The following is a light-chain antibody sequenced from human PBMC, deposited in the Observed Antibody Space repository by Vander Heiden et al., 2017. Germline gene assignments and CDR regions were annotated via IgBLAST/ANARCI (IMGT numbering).Light chain of an antibody. CDR3: MQALQTPT. CDR1: QSVLHSNGYNY. V-gene: IGKV2-28*01. CDR2: LGS. J-gene: IGKJ4*01. Sequence: DIVMTQPPPSLLVTPGEPASDSGRSSQSVLHSNGYNYLAWYLQKPEQSPQLLVYLGSNRASGVPDRCSGSGSSTDFTLKISRVEAEDVGVYYCMQALQTPTFGGGTKVEIK.